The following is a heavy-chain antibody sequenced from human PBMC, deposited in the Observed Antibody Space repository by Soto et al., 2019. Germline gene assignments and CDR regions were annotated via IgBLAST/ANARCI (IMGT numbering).Heavy chain of an antibody. D-gene: IGHD3-16*02. CDR2: INHSGST. J-gene: IGHJ5*02. Sequence: PSETLSLTCAVYGGSFSGYYWSWIRQPPGKGLEWIGEINHSGSTNYNPSLKSRVTISVDTSKNQFSLKLSSVTAADTAVYYCARCYDYVWGSYRPRGWFDPWGQGTLVT. CDR1: GGSFSGYY. V-gene: IGHV4-34*01. CDR3: ARCYDYVWGSYRPRGWFDP.